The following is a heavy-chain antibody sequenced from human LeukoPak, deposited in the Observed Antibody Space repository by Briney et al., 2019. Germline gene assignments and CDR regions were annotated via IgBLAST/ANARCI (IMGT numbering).Heavy chain of an antibody. J-gene: IGHJ6*02. V-gene: IGHV4-4*02. CDR3: ARVEATAGHYYYYYGMDV. CDR2: IYHSGTT. CDR1: GGSISSSDW. Sequence: SETLSLTCAVSGGSISSSDWWSWVRQPPEKGLEWIGEIYHSGTTNYNPSLKSRVTISVDKSKNQFSLKLSSVTAADTAVYYCARVEATAGHYYYYYGMDVWGQGTTVTVSS. D-gene: IGHD6-13*01.